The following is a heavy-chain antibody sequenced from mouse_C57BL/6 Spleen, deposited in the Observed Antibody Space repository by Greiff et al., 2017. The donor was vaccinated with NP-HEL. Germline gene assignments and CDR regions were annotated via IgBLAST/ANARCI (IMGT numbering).Heavy chain of an antibody. V-gene: IGHV5-16*01. CDR1: GFTFSDYY. Sequence: VKLVESEGGLVQPGSSMKLSCTASGFTFSDYYMAWVRQVPEKGLEWVANINYDGSSTYYLDSLKSRFIISRDNAKNILYLQMSSLKSEDTATYYCARGRSTLDYWGQGTTLTVSS. D-gene: IGHD1-1*01. CDR2: INYDGSST. CDR3: ARGRSTLDY. J-gene: IGHJ2*01.